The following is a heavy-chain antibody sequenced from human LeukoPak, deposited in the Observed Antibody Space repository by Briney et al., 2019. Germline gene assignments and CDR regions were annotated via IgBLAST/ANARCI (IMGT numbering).Heavy chain of an antibody. Sequence: PGGSLRLSCAASGFTFSSYAMHWVRPAPGKGLEWVGVISYDGSNKYCGDSVKGRFTISRDNSKNTLYLQMNSLGAEDTAVYYCASASQLERTFDYWGQGTLVTVSS. D-gene: IGHD1-1*01. CDR3: ASASQLERTFDY. J-gene: IGHJ4*02. CDR2: ISYDGSNK. CDR1: GFTFSSYA. V-gene: IGHV3-30*04.